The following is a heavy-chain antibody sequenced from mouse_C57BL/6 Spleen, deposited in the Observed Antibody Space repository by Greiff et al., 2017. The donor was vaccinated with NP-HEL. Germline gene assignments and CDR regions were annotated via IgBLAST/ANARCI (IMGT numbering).Heavy chain of an antibody. D-gene: IGHD1-1*01. CDR2: IDPENGDT. Sequence: VQLKQSGAELVRPGASVKLSCTASGFNIKDDYMHWVKQRPEQGLEWIGWIDPENGDTEYASKFQGKATITADTSSNTAYLQLSSLTSEDTAVYYCTTPCDYGSSSFAYWGQGTLVTVSA. CDR3: TTPCDYGSSSFAY. V-gene: IGHV14-4*01. J-gene: IGHJ3*01. CDR1: GFNIKDDY.